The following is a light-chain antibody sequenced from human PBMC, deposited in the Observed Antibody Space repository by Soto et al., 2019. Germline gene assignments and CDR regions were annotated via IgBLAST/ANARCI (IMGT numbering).Light chain of an antibody. CDR3: QQYGTSEII. CDR2: DTS. CDR1: QSLTNSF. V-gene: IGKV3-20*01. Sequence: EFVLTQSPGTLSLCPGERATLSCRASQSLTNSFIAWYQQKPGQAPRLLIYDTSSRASGIPDRFSGSGSGTDFTLTISRLETEDFAVFYCQQYGTSEIIFGQGTRLEIK. J-gene: IGKJ5*01.